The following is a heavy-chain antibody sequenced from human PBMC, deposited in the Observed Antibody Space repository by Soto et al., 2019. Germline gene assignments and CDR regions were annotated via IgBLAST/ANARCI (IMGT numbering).Heavy chain of an antibody. Sequence: GGSLRLSCAVTGFSFNNYAMNRVRQAPGKGLEWVSSISGGGTGTYSADAVKGRLTISSDKSRNTVYLQMSSLRADDTAVYYCAKGHYYDNVGNWVANQAFDSWGPGSLVTV. V-gene: IGHV3-23*01. CDR2: ISGGGTGT. CDR3: AKGHYYDNVGNWVANQAFDS. D-gene: IGHD3-22*01. J-gene: IGHJ4*02. CDR1: GFSFNNYA.